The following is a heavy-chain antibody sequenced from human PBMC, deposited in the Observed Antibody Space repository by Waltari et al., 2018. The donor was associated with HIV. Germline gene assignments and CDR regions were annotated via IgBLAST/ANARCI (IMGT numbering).Heavy chain of an antibody. J-gene: IGHJ2*01. Sequence: QVHLQESGPGLVKPSETLSLVCSVSVGPIKNPSHSWGWNRQPPGKGFEWIGTIYSAVNTYYVTSYNSSLKSRINISAEPSKNTFSLRLTSVSAADTAVYFCSRLILGTTSRYFAVWGRGTLVTVSS. CDR2: IYSAVNT. CDR3: SRLILGTTSRYFAV. V-gene: IGHV4-39*02. D-gene: IGHD7-27*01. CDR1: VGPIKNPSHS.